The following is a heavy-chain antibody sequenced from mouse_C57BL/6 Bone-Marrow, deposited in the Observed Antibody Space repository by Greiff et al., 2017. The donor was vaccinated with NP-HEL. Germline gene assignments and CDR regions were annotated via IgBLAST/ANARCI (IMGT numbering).Heavy chain of an antibody. J-gene: IGHJ4*01. CDR2: IWSGGST. CDR1: GFSLTSYG. Sequence: VKVVESGPGLVQPSQSLSITCTVSGFSLTSYGVHWVRQSPGKGLEWLGVIWSGGSTDYNAAFISRLSISKDNSKSQVFFKMNSLQADDTAIYYCARNGDGSRHYYAMDYWGQGTSVTVSS. CDR3: ARNGDGSRHYYAMDY. V-gene: IGHV2-2*01. D-gene: IGHD1-1*01.